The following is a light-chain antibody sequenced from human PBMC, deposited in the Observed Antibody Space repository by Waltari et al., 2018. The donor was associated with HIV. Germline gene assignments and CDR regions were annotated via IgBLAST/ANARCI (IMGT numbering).Light chain of an antibody. CDR2: GAS. Sequence: DFVMTQSPDSLAVSLGERPTINCKSSLRVLYSSNNKNYSGCYQHQPGHAPNMLIYGASTRDSAVPDRFRRRGYETDGSLTSRNLQAEDVALYNGKKYYGTRPFGGGTKVEIK. CDR3: KKYYGTRP. V-gene: IGKV4-1*01. CDR1: LRVLYSSNNKNY. J-gene: IGKJ4*01.